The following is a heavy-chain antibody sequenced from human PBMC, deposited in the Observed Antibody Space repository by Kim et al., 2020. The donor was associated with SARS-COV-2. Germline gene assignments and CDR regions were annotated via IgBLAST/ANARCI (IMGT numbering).Heavy chain of an antibody. CDR2: ISAYNGNT. CDR1: GYTFTSYG. J-gene: IGHJ5*02. CDR3: ARNPSSWYINWFDP. D-gene: IGHD6-13*01. V-gene: IGHV1-18*01. Sequence: ASVKVSCKASGYTFTSYGISWVRQAPGQGLEWMGWISAYNGNTNYAQKLQGRVTMTTDTSTSTAYMELRSLRSDDTAVYYCARNPSSWYINWFDPWGQGTLVTVSS.